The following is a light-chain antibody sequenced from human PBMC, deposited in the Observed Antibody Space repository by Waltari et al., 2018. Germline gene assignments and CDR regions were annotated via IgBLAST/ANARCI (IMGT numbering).Light chain of an antibody. CDR2: WAS. CDR3: QQYYTTPWT. CDR1: QSVLYSSNNKNY. J-gene: IGKJ1*01. Sequence: DIVMTQSPDSLAVSLVERATINCESSQSVLYSSNNKNYLAWYQQKPGQPPKPLIYWASTRDSGVPDRFSGSGSGTDFTLTISSLQAEDVAFYYCQQYYTTPWTFGQGTKVEIK. V-gene: IGKV4-1*01.